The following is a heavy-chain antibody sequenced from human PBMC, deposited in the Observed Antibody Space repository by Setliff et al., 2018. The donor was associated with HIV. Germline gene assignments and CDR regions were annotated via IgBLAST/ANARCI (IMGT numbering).Heavy chain of an antibody. CDR2: ISTYNGQR. J-gene: IGHJ6*02. Sequence: ASVKVSCKSSGYTFSQYGISWVRQAPGQGLEWMGWISTYNGQRNYAQKVQGRVTFTTDTSTSTAHMELRSLRSDDTAVYYCAREGVREPPSNTLYYGMDVWGQGTTVTVSS. V-gene: IGHV1-18*01. CDR1: GYTFSQYG. D-gene: IGHD3-10*01. CDR3: AREGVREPPSNTLYYGMDV.